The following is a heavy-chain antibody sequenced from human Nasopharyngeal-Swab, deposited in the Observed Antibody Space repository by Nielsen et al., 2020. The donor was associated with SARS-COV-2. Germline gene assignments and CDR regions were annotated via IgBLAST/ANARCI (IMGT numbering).Heavy chain of an antibody. CDR1: GGTFSSYA. J-gene: IGHJ4*02. V-gene: IGHV1-8*02. D-gene: IGHD3-22*01. Sequence: ASVKVSCKASGGTFSSYAISWVRQATGQGLEWMGWMNPNSGNSGYTQKFQGRVTMTRNTSISTAYMELSSLRSEDTAVYYCARHGSGYKAFPFDYWGQGTLVTVSS. CDR2: MNPNSGNS. CDR3: ARHGSGYKAFPFDY.